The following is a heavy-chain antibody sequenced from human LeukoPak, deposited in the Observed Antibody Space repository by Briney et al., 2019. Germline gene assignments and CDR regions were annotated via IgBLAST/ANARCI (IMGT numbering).Heavy chain of an antibody. CDR1: GGSISSYY. CDR2: IYYSGST. V-gene: IGHV4-59*01. D-gene: IGHD3-10*01. CDR3: ARPSYYYGSGRRIPDY. Sequence: SETLSLTCTVSGGSISSYYWSWIRQPPGKGLEWIGYIYYSGSTNYNPSLKSRVTISVDTSKNQFSLKLSSVTAADTAVYYCARPSYYYGSGRRIPDYWGQGTLVTVSS. J-gene: IGHJ4*02.